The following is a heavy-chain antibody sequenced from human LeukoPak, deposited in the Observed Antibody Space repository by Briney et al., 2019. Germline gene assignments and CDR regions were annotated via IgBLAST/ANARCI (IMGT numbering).Heavy chain of an antibody. V-gene: IGHV4-30-2*01. CDR1: GGSISSGGYY. J-gene: IGHJ6*03. D-gene: IGHD3-3*01. CDR2: IYHSGST. CDR3: ARDKGITIFGVVCPYYMDV. Sequence: SETLSLTCTVSGGSISSGGYYWSWIRQPPGKGLEWIGYIYHSGSTYYNPSLKSRVTISVDRSKNQFSLKLSSVTAADTAVYYCARDKGITIFGVVCPYYMDVWGKGTTVTVSS.